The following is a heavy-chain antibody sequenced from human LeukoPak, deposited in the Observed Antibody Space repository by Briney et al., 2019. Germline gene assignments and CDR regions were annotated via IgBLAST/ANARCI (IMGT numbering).Heavy chain of an antibody. CDR1: GFTFSSYG. Sequence: PGGSLRLSCAASGFTFSSYGMHWVRQAPGKGLERVAVISYDGSNKYYADSVKGRFTISRDNSKNTLYLQMNSLRAEDTAVYYCAKDWFLEWLSPSSFFDYWGQGTLVTVSS. V-gene: IGHV3-30*18. D-gene: IGHD3-3*01. CDR2: ISYDGSNK. J-gene: IGHJ4*02. CDR3: AKDWFLEWLSPSSFFDY.